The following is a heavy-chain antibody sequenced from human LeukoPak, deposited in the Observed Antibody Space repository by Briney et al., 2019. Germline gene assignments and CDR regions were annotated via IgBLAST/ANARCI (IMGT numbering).Heavy chain of an antibody. CDR2: ISAYNGNT. J-gene: IGHJ4*02. D-gene: IGHD3-10*01. V-gene: IGHV1-18*04. CDR1: GYTFTSYG. CDR3: ARDGRQKVRGVTDY. Sequence: ASVKVSCKASGYTFTSYGISWVRQAPGQGLEWMGWISAYNGNTNYAQKLQGRVTMTTDTSTSTAYMELRSLGSDDTAVYYCARDGRQKVRGVTDYWGQGTLVTVSS.